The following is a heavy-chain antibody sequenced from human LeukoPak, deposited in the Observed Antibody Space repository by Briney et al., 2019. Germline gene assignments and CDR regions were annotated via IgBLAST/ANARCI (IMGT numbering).Heavy chain of an antibody. D-gene: IGHD5-24*01. CDR2: ISSSSSYI. Sequence: GGSLRLSCAASGFAFSSCSMNWVRQAPGKGLEWVSSISSSSSYIYYADSVKGRFTISRDNAKNSLYLQMNSLRAEDTAVYYCARVTILRHLDYWGQGTLVTVSS. CDR3: ARVTILRHLDY. CDR1: GFAFSSCS. V-gene: IGHV3-21*01. J-gene: IGHJ4*02.